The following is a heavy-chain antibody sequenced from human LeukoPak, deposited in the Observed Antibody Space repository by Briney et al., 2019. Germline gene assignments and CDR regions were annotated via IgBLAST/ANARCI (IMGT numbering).Heavy chain of an antibody. CDR2: IWYDGSKK. Sequence: GRSLRLSCAASGFTFSSYGMHGVRQAPGRGLEGGELIWYDGSKKYYADSVRGRFTFSRDNSKNTFSLQMNSLRAEGTALYYCARGHGYNFQFFDYWGQGTLVTVFS. CDR1: GFTFSSYG. CDR3: ARGHGYNFQFFDY. V-gene: IGHV3-33*01. J-gene: IGHJ4*01. D-gene: IGHD5-24*01.